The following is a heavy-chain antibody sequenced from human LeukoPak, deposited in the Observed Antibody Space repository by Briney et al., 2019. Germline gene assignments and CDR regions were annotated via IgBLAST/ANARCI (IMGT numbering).Heavy chain of an antibody. Sequence: GGSLGLSCTASGFSVIGSHMAWVRQVPGEGPEWVSTLFGGDSTIYRDSVEGRFTTSRDTSKNTLYLQMNNLRAEDTAVYYCARDLDYRIDPWGQGALVTVSS. D-gene: IGHD4-11*01. J-gene: IGHJ5*02. CDR2: LFGGDST. CDR1: GFSVIGSH. V-gene: IGHV3-53*01. CDR3: ARDLDYRIDP.